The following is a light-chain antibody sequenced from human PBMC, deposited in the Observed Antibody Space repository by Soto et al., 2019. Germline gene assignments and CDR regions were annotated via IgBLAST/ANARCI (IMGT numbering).Light chain of an antibody. J-gene: IGLJ1*01. V-gene: IGLV2-14*03. Sequence: QSALTQPASVSGSPGQSITISCSGTSSDIGAYEYVSWYQQHPGKPPKLMIYNINNRPSGVSYRFSGSKSGNTAFLTISRLQTEDEADYYCLSHTASRTYVFGPGTKVTVL. CDR1: SSDIGAYEY. CDR3: LSHTASRTYV. CDR2: NIN.